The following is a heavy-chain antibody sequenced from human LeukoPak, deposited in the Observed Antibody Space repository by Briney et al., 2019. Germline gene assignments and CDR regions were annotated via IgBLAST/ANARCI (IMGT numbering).Heavy chain of an antibody. CDR1: GGSISSGGYY. V-gene: IGHV4-31*11. D-gene: IGHD3-10*01. CDR2: IYYSGST. J-gene: IGHJ5*02. Sequence: SETLSLTCAVSGGSISSGGYYWSWIRQPPGKGLEWIGYIYYSGSTYYNPSLKSRVTISVDTSKNQFSLKLSSVTAADTAVYYCARGLRAYGSGPNWFDPWGQGTLVTVSS. CDR3: ARGLRAYGSGPNWFDP.